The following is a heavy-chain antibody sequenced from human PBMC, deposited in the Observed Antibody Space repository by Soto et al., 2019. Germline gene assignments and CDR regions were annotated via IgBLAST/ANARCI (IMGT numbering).Heavy chain of an antibody. V-gene: IGHV1-69*02. CDR3: ARGKRWLQLHWYFDL. CDR1: GGTFSSYT. Sequence: QVQLVQSGAEVKKPGSSVKVSCKASGGTFSSYTISWVRQAPGQGLEWMGRIIPILGIANYAQKFQGRVTITADKSTSTADMELSSLRSEDTAVYYCARGKRWLQLHWYFDLWGRGTLVTVSS. J-gene: IGHJ2*01. D-gene: IGHD5-12*01. CDR2: IIPILGIA.